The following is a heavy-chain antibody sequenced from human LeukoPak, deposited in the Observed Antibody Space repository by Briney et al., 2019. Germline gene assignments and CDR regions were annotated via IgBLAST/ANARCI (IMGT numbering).Heavy chain of an antibody. Sequence: ASVKVSCKASGYTFTSYGISWVRQAPGQGLEWMGWISAYNGNTNYAQKLQGRVTMTTDTSTSTAYMELRSLRSDDTAVYYCARGDCSGGSCYATFYDYWGQGTLVTVSS. CDR2: ISAYNGNT. D-gene: IGHD2-15*01. CDR3: ARGDCSGGSCYATFYDY. J-gene: IGHJ4*02. V-gene: IGHV1-18*01. CDR1: GYTFTSYG.